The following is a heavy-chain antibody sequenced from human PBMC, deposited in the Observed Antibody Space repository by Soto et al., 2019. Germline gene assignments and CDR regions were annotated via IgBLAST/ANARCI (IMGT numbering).Heavy chain of an antibody. J-gene: IGHJ5*02. CDR2: ISAYNGNT. D-gene: IGHD3-3*01. CDR1: GYTFTSYG. Sequence: GASVKVSCKASGYTFTSYGISWVRQAPGQGLEWMGWISAYNGNTNYAQKLQGRVTMTTDTSTSTAYMELRSLRSDDTAVYYCARDMAYDCWSGYRGGSWFDPWGQGTLVTVSS. V-gene: IGHV1-18*01. CDR3: ARDMAYDCWSGYRGGSWFDP.